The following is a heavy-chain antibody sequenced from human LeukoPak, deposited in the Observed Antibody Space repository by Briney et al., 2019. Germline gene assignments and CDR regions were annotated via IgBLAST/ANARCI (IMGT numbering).Heavy chain of an antibody. CDR1: GGSFSGYY. CDR2: INHCGST. CDR3: ARGLLIEAPAASNDAFDI. J-gene: IGHJ3*02. Sequence: SETLSLTCAVYGGSFSGYYWRWIRQPPGKGLEWIGEINHCGSTNYNPSLKSRVTISVDTSKNQFSLKLSSVTAADTAVYYCARGLLIEAPAASNDAFDIWGQGTMVTVSS. D-gene: IGHD2-2*01. V-gene: IGHV4-34*01.